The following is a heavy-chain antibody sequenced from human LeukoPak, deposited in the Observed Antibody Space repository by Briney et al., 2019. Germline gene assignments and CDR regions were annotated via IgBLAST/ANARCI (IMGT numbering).Heavy chain of an antibody. CDR2: IYNGGST. V-gene: IGHV4-4*07. CDR3: ARVSGAYFDY. Sequence: SETLPLTCTVSGGSISSNYWSWIRQPAGKGLEWIGRIYNGGSTNYSPSLKSRVTMSEDTSKNQFSLKLSSVTAADSAVYYCARVSGAYFDYWGQGTLVTVSS. CDR1: GGSISSNY. J-gene: IGHJ4*02. D-gene: IGHD3-10*01.